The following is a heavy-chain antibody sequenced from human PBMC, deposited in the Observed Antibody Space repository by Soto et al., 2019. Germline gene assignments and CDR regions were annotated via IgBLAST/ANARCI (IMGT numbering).Heavy chain of an antibody. CDR3: ARHHGPTTTENGFDP. D-gene: IGHD1-26*01. CDR2: ISTYSGDT. Sequence: QVHLVQSGVEVKTPGASVKVSCQASGYTFFTYDISWVRQAPGQGLEWRGWISTYSGDTKYAQKFQGRVTMATDTSTTTAYLALRSLRSDDTAVYYCARHHGPTTTENGFDPWGQGTLVTVSS. CDR1: GYTFFTYD. V-gene: IGHV1-18*01. J-gene: IGHJ5*02.